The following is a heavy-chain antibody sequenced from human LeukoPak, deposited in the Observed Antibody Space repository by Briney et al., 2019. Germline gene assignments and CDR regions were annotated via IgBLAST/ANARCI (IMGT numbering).Heavy chain of an antibody. CDR1: GGSISSYY. D-gene: IGHD3-22*01. J-gene: IGHJ4*02. CDR3: ARVANYYDSSVYSTVFDY. CDR2: IYTSGST. V-gene: IGHV4-4*07. Sequence: PSETLSLTCTVSGGSISSYYWSWIRQPARKGLEWVGCIYTSGSTNYNPSLKSRVTMSVDTSKNQFSLKLSSVTAADTAVYYCARVANYYDSSVYSTVFDYWGQGTLVTVSS.